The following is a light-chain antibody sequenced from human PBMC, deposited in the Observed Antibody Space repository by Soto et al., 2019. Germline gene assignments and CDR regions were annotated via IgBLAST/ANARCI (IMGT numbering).Light chain of an antibody. CDR3: CSYAGSSWI. J-gene: IGLJ2*01. Sequence: QSALTQPASVSGSPGQSITISCAGSISDVGSSNLVSWYQQHPGKVPKLIIFDVDKRPSGVPDRFSGSKSGNTASLTISGLQAEDEADYYCCSYAGSSWIFGGGTKLTVL. CDR1: ISDVGSSNL. CDR2: DVD. V-gene: IGLV2-23*02.